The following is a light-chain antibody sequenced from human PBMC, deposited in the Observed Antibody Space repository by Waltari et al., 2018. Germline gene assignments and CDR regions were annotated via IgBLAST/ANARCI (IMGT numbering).Light chain of an antibody. CDR2: GAS. J-gene: IGKJ1*01. V-gene: IGKV3-20*01. CDR3: QHHERRPGT. CDR1: QSVSGY. Sequence: VLTQSPGTLSFSLRDRATLSRRASQSVSGYLGWYQQNSGQAPRLLISGASNRATGIPDRFSGSGSGTDFSLSSSRLEPEDFAVYYCQHHERRPGTFGQGTKV.